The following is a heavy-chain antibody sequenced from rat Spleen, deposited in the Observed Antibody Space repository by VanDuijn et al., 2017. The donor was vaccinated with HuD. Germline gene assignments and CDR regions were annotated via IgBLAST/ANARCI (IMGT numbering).Heavy chain of an antibody. V-gene: IGHV5S23*01. CDR2: ISPSGITT. D-gene: IGHD4-3*01. CDR1: GFTFSDYY. J-gene: IGHJ2*01. CDR3: ARRFDFDY. Sequence: EVQLVESGGGLVQPGRSLKLSCAASGFTFSDYYMAWVRQAPPKGLKWVASISPSGITTDYRDSVKGRFTISRDNAKRTLYLQLDSLRSEDTATYYCARRFDFDYWGQGVMVTVSS.